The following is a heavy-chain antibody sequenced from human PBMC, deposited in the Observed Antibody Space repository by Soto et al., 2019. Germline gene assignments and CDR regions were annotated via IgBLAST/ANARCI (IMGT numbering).Heavy chain of an antibody. CDR1: GFTFNNYA. D-gene: IGHD3-10*01. Sequence: EVQLLESGGGLVQPGGSLSLSCVVSGFTFNNYAMNWVRQAPGKGLEWVSGISASGGSTYYADSVKGRFTISRDRSKHTLYLQMNSLRANDTAIYYWAIHFYYGSGSYYAVDYWGQGTLVTVSS. V-gene: IGHV3-23*01. CDR3: AIHFYYGSGSYYAVDY. J-gene: IGHJ4*02. CDR2: ISASGGST.